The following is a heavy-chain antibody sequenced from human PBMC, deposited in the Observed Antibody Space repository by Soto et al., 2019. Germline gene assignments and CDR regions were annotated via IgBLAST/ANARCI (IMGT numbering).Heavy chain of an antibody. CDR1: GYTLTELS. CDR3: ARVYCSSTSCLSPFNY. Sequence: ASVKVSCKVSGYTLTELSMHWVRQAPGKGLEWMGGFDPEDGETIYAQKFQGRVTMTEDTSTGTAYIELSSLRSDDTAVYYCARVYCSSTSCLSPFNYWGQGTLVPVSS. J-gene: IGHJ4*02. D-gene: IGHD2-2*01. CDR2: FDPEDGET. V-gene: IGHV1-24*01.